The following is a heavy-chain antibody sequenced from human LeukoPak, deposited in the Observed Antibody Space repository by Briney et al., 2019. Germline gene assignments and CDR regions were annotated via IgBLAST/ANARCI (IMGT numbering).Heavy chain of an antibody. CDR3: AKDNGRGYSYGYFGY. CDR2: ISGSGGST. V-gene: IGHV3-23*01. J-gene: IGHJ4*02. CDR1: GFTFSSYA. D-gene: IGHD5-18*01. Sequence: GGSLRLSCAASGFTFSSYAMSWVRQAPGKGLEWVSAISGSGGSTYCADSVKGRFTISRDNSKNTLYLQMNSLRAEDTAVYYCAKDNGRGYSYGYFGYWGQGTLVTVSS.